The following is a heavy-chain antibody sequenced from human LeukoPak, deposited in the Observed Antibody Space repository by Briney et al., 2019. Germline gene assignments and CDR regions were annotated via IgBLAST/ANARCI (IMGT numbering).Heavy chain of an antibody. CDR2: IYYSGST. D-gene: IGHD3-10*01. V-gene: IGHV4-59*12. CDR1: GGSINSYY. Sequence: SETLSLNCTVSGGSINSYYWSWIRQPPGKGLEWIGYIYYSGSTNYNPSLKSRVTISVDTYKNQFSLKLSSVTAADTAVYYCAGELSSRVGHYYYYYYMDVWGKGTTVTIPS. CDR3: AGELSSRVGHYYYYYYMDV. J-gene: IGHJ6*03.